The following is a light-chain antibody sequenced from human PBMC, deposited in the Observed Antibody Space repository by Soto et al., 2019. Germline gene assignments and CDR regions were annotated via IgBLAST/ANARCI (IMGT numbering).Light chain of an antibody. Sequence: IVMTQSPDSLTVSLGERATINCKSSRIFLYSSNNWNYLGWYQKKPGQPPKLLIYWASTRESGVPDRFNGSGSGTDFTLTISSLQAEDVAVYYCQQYYSLPLTFGGGTKVDIK. CDR2: WAS. CDR1: RIFLYSSNNWNY. CDR3: QQYYSLPLT. V-gene: IGKV4-1*01. J-gene: IGKJ4*01.